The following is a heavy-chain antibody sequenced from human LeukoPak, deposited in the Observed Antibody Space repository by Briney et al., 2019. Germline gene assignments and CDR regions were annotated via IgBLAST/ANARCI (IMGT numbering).Heavy chain of an antibody. J-gene: IGHJ4*02. V-gene: IGHV1-46*01. D-gene: IGHD3-10*01. Sequence: ASVKVSCTASGYIFTNYYMHWVRQAPGQGLEWMGTINPSGGSTTYAQKFQGRVTMTRDTSTSTVYTELSSLRSEDTAVYYCARDHGSAYYRAPRHWGQGTLVTVSS. CDR2: INPSGGST. CDR3: ARDHGSAYYRAPRH. CDR1: GYIFTNYY.